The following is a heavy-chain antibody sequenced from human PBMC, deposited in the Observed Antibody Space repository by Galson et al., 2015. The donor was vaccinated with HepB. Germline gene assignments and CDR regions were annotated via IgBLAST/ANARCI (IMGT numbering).Heavy chain of an antibody. CDR3: ARDLPSGSGFDY. Sequence: SVKVSCKASGYTFTSYYMHWVRQAPGQGLEWMGIINPSGGSTSYAQKLQGRVTMTRDTSTSTVYKELSSLRSEDTAVYYCARDLPSGSGFDYWGQGTLVTVSS. CDR1: GYTFTSYY. CDR2: INPSGGST. J-gene: IGHJ4*02. D-gene: IGHD3-22*01. V-gene: IGHV1-46*04.